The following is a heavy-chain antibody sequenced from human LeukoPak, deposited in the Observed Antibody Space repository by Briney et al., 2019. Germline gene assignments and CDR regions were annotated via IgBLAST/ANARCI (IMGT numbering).Heavy chain of an antibody. CDR3: ARGYSSGWYYWFDP. Sequence: SETLSLTCTVSGGSISSYYWSWIRQPAGKGLEWIARIYTSGSTNYNPSLKSRVTMSVDTSQNQFSLKLSSVTAADTAVYYCARGYSSGWYYWFDPWGQGTLVTVSS. CDR2: IYTSGST. V-gene: IGHV4-4*07. CDR1: GGSISSYY. J-gene: IGHJ5*02. D-gene: IGHD6-19*01.